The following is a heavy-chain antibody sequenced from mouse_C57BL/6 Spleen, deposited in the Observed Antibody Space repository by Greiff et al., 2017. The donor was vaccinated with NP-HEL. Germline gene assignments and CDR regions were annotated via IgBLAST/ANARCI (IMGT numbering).Heavy chain of an antibody. Sequence: QVQLKQPGAELVKPGASVKMSCKASGYTFTSYWITWVKQRPGQGLEWIGDIYPGSGSTNYNEKFKSKATLTVDTSSSTAYMQLSSLTSEDSAVYYCARYYYGSSGDYWGQGTSVTVSS. CDR3: ARYYYGSSGDY. D-gene: IGHD1-1*01. J-gene: IGHJ4*01. CDR1: GYTFTSYW. CDR2: IYPGSGST. V-gene: IGHV1-55*01.